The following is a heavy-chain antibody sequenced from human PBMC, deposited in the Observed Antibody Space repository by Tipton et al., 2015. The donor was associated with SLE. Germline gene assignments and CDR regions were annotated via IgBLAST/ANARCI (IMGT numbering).Heavy chain of an antibody. Sequence: QSGAEVKKPGESLKISCKGSGYSFTSYWIGWVRQMPGKGLEWMGIIYPGDSDTRYSPSFQGQVTISADKSISTAYLQWSSLKASDTAMYYCARRILFGVVIGGAFDIWGQGTMVTVSS. CDR2: IYPGDSDT. CDR3: ARRILFGVVIGGAFDI. V-gene: IGHV5-51*03. J-gene: IGHJ3*02. CDR1: GYSFTSYW. D-gene: IGHD3-3*01.